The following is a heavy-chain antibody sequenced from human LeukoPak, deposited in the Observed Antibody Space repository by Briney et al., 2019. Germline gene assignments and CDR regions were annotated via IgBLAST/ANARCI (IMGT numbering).Heavy chain of an antibody. D-gene: IGHD6-13*01. CDR1: GGSISSYY. J-gene: IGHJ4*02. CDR3: ARGVYIAAAQYAY. Sequence: SETLSPTCTVSGGSISSYYWSWIRQPPGKGLEWIGYIYYSGTTNYNPSLKSRVTISVDTSKNQFSLKLSSVTAADTAVYYCARGVYIAAAQYAYWGQGTLVTVSS. CDR2: IYYSGTT. V-gene: IGHV4-59*01.